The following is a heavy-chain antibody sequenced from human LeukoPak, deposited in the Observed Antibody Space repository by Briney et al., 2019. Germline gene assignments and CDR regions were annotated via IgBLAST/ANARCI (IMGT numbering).Heavy chain of an antibody. D-gene: IGHD2-21*02. CDR2: ISNGKT. CDR1: GFPFSSHA. V-gene: IGHV3-23*01. CDR3: VREAGYCASVCLKSNWFDP. Sequence: QSGGSLRLSCAASGFPFSSHAMSWVRQPPGKGLKWVSAISNGKTYYADSVRGRFTISRDDSKNTVYLQMNSLRDEDTALYYCVREAGYCASVCLKSNWFDPWGQGTLVTVSS. J-gene: IGHJ5*02.